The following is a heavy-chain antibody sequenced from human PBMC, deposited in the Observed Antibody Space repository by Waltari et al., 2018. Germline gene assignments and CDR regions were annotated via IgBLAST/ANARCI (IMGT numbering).Heavy chain of an antibody. Sequence: EVQVVESGGGLVQPGGSLRLSCAASGFTFSSSWMTGVRQAPGKGLGWVAKIKKEGRGTYEGDSVKGRFTISRDNTKNSLYLQMSSLRAEDTAVYYCAIGGVETSWYWRYWGQGTLVTVSS. D-gene: IGHD6-13*01. CDR2: IKKEGRGT. CDR3: AIGGVETSWYWRY. V-gene: IGHV3-7*01. J-gene: IGHJ4*02. CDR1: GFTFSSSW.